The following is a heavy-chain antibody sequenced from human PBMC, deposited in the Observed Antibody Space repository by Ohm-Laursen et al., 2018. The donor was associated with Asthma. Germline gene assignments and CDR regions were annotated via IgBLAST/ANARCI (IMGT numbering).Heavy chain of an antibody. Sequence: SLRLSCTASGFTFSNYYMSWIRQAPGKGLEWVSYISTTSNTIYYADSVKGRFTISRDNAKNSLYLQMNSLRAEDTAVYYCARDRAIVATISLYYYGMDVWGQGTTVTVSS. V-gene: IGHV3-11*01. J-gene: IGHJ6*02. D-gene: IGHD5-12*01. CDR3: ARDRAIVATISLYYYGMDV. CDR1: GFTFSNYY. CDR2: ISTTSNTI.